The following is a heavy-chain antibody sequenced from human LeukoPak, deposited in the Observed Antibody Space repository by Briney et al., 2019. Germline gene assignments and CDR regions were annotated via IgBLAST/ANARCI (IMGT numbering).Heavy chain of an antibody. CDR3: AKYGNSGWVIDN. CDR2: IYYTGGT. J-gene: IGHJ4*02. V-gene: IGHV4-59*08. CDR1: AGSIGSNY. D-gene: IGHD6-19*01. Sequence: PSETLSLTCTVSAGSIGSNYWTWIRQPPGKGMEYNGYIYYTGGTNYHPSLKSRVTISVDTSKNQFSLKLSSVTAADTAVYFCAKYGNSGWVIDNWGQGTLVTVSS.